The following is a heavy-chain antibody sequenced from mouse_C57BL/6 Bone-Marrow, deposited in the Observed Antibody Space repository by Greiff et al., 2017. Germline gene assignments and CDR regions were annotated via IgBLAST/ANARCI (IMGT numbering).Heavy chain of an antibody. Sequence: EVQLQQSGAELVRPGASVKLSCTASGFNIKDDYMHWVKQRPEQGLEWIGWIDPENGDTEYASKFQGKATITADTSSNTAYLQLSSLTSEATAVYYCTTEVWYFYYWGQGTTLTVSS. CDR1: GFNIKDDY. V-gene: IGHV14-4*01. CDR3: TTEVWYFYY. D-gene: IGHD2-10*02. J-gene: IGHJ2*01. CDR2: IDPENGDT.